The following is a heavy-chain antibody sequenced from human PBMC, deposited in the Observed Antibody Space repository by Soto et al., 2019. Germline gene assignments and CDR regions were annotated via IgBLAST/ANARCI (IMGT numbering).Heavy chain of an antibody. V-gene: IGHV4-34*01. Sequence: SGTLSPTCAFYGWSFSGFYWSWIRPPPGEGVEWVGEINHSGSTNYKPPLKGGVTISVDTSKNHFSLKLGSVTAAATAVYYFARGRVVVVPVAIRMSKCSVPWGQGTLVTVSA. CDR2: INHSGST. J-gene: IGHJ5*02. D-gene: IGHD2-2*01. CDR3: ARGRVVVVPVAIRMSKCSVP. CDR1: GWSFSGFY.